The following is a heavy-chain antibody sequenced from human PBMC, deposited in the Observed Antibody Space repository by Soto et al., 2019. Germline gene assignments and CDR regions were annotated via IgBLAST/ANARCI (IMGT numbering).Heavy chain of an antibody. CDR2: IIPIFGTG. CDR3: ARGAYASGSYYMTPDYHYYYAMGA. D-gene: IGHD3-10*01. Sequence: QVQLVQSGAEVKKPGASVKVSCKASGDTFSTYAISWVRQAPGQGLEWMGGIIPIFGTGKYAQKFQDRVAITADESTSTVYMEMRSLRSDDTAVYYCARGAYASGSYYMTPDYHYYYAMGAWGQGTTVTVSS. V-gene: IGHV1-69*12. J-gene: IGHJ6*02. CDR1: GDTFSTYA.